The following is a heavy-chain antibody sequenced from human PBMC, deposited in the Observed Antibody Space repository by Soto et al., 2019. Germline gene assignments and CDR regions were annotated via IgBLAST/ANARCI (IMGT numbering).Heavy chain of an antibody. D-gene: IGHD3-10*01. CDR3: ARGNNMIRGVIAYYFDF. Sequence: SETLSLTCTVFGGSVSNDNYYWSWIRQPPGKGLEWIGYVYYDGSTSYNPSLKSRLTTSVDTSKNQFSLRLTSVTAADSALYYCARGNNMIRGVIAYYFDFWGQGTLVTVSS. CDR2: VYYDGST. V-gene: IGHV4-61*01. J-gene: IGHJ4*02. CDR1: GGSVSNDNYY.